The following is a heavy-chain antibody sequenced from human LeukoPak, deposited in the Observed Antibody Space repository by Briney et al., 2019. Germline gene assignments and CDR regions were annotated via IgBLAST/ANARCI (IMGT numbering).Heavy chain of an antibody. CDR1: GGSISSSNW. D-gene: IGHD1-26*01. CDR3: ARDRDIGTYYYYYGMDV. CDR2: IYHSGST. V-gene: IGHV4-4*02. Sequence: PSGTLSLTCAVSGGSISSSNWWSWVRQPPGKGLEWIGEIYHSGSTNYNPSLKSRLTISVDTSKNQFSLKLSSVTAADTAVYYCARDRDIGTYYYYYGMDVWGQGTTVTVSS. J-gene: IGHJ6*02.